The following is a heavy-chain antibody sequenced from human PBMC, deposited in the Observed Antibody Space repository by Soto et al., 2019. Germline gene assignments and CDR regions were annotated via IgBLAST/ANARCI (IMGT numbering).Heavy chain of an antibody. V-gene: IGHV3-48*03. CDR1: GFTFSSYE. Sequence: AGGSLRLSCAASGFTFSSYEMNWVRQAPGKGLEWVSYISSSGSTIYYADSVKGRFTISRDNAKNSLYLQMNSLRAEDTAVYYCASRPAYYYYGMDVWGQGTTVTVSS. CDR3: ASRPAYYYYGMDV. CDR2: ISSSGSTI. J-gene: IGHJ6*02.